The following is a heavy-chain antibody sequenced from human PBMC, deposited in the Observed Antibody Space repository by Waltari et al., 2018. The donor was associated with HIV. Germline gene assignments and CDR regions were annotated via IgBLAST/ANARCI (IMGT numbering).Heavy chain of an antibody. CDR3: ARGAGGGSSYFDY. CDR2: IYYSGST. Sequence: QVQLQESGPGLVKPSETLSLTCTVSGGSVSSGSYYWSWIRQPPGKGLEWIGYIYYSGSTNYNPSLKSRVTISVDTSKNQFSLKLSSVTAADTAVYYCARGAGGGSSYFDYWGQGTLVTVSS. CDR1: GGSVSSGSYY. J-gene: IGHJ4*02. D-gene: IGHD2-15*01. V-gene: IGHV4-61*01.